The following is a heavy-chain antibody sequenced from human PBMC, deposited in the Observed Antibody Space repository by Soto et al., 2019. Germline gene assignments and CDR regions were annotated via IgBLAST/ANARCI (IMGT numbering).Heavy chain of an antibody. D-gene: IGHD6-19*01. CDR2: ISYDGSNK. CDR1: GFTFSSYA. CDR3: ARVTLQWLVLFDY. V-gene: IGHV3-30-3*01. Sequence: LRLSCAASGFTFSSYAMHWVRQAPGKGLEWVAVISYDGSNKYYADSVKGRFTISRDNSKNTLYLQMNSLRAEDTAVYYCARVTLQWLVLFDYWGQGTLVTVSS. J-gene: IGHJ4*02.